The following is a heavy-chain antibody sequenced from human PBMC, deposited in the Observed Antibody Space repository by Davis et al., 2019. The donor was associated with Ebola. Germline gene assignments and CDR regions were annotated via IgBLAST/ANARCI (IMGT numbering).Heavy chain of an antibody. D-gene: IGHD2-21*02. Sequence: PSETLSLTCTVSGGSISSYYWSWIRPPPGKGLEWIGYIYYSGSTNYNPSLKSRVTISVDTSKNQFSLKLSSVTAADTAVYYCAREKARYCGGDCLNWFDPWGQGTLVTVSS. CDR2: IYYSGST. CDR1: GGSISSYY. V-gene: IGHV4-59*01. J-gene: IGHJ5*02. CDR3: AREKARYCGGDCLNWFDP.